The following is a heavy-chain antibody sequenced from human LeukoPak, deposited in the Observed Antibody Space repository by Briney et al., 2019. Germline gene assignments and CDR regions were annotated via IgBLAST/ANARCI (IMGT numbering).Heavy chain of an antibody. CDR3: AGFQGSYYGSGSFFDY. V-gene: IGHV4-34*01. CDR1: GGSFSGYY. D-gene: IGHD3-10*01. CDR2: INHSGST. J-gene: IGHJ4*02. Sequence: SETLSLTCAVYGGSFSGYYWSWIRQPPGKGLEWIGEINHSGSTNYNPSLKSRVTISVDTSKNQFSLKLSSVTAADTAVYYCAGFQGSYYGSGSFFDYWGQGTLVTVSS.